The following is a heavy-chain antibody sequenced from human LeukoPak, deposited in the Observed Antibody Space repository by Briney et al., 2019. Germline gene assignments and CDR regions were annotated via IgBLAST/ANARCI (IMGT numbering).Heavy chain of an antibody. CDR3: ARGRGYSYGRYYYDSSGYSDY. J-gene: IGHJ4*02. V-gene: IGHV1-8*01. Sequence: ASVKVSCKASGYTFTSYDINWVRQATGQGLEWMGWMSPNSGNTGYAQKFQGRVTMTRNTSISTAYMELSSLRSEDTAVYYCARGRGYSYGRYYYDSSGYSDYWGQGTLVTVSS. CDR2: MSPNSGNT. D-gene: IGHD3-22*01. CDR1: GYTFTSYD.